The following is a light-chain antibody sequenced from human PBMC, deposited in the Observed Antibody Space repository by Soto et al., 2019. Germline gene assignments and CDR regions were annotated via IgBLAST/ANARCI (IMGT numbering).Light chain of an antibody. Sequence: DIQMTQSPSSVSASVGDRVTITCRASQGVISWLAWYQQKTGKAPKLLIYAASILQSGVPSRFSGSGSRTVFTLTISSLQPEDFATYYCQQANSFPLTFGGGTKVEIK. CDR1: QGVISW. J-gene: IGKJ4*01. V-gene: IGKV1-12*01. CDR2: AAS. CDR3: QQANSFPLT.